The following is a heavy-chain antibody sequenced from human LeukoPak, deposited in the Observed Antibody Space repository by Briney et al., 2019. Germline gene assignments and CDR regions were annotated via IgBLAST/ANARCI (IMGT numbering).Heavy chain of an antibody. CDR2: IYSGGST. V-gene: IGHV3-66*01. CDR3: ARPSWQQLGDDY. J-gene: IGHJ4*02. Sequence: GGSLRLSCAASGFTVSSNYMSWVRQAPGKGLEWVSVIYSGGSTYYADSVKGRFTISRDNSKNTLYLQMNSLRAEDTAVYYCARPSWQQLGDDYWGQGTLVTVSS. CDR1: GFTVSSNY. D-gene: IGHD6-13*01.